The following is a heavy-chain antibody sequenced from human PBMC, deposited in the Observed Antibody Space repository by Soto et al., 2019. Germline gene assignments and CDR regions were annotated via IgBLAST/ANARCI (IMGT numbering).Heavy chain of an antibody. V-gene: IGHV3-23*01. CDR3: AKGWADPFHY. D-gene: IGHD3-16*01. J-gene: IGHJ4*01. CDR1: GFTFSSYA. Sequence: EVQLLESGGGLVQPGGSLRLSCAASGFTFSSYAMSWVRQAPGKGLVWVSAISGSGGSTYYADSVKGRFTISRHNSKNSLYLQMNSLRGEDTAVYYCAKGWADPFHYWVHGPLVTVSS. CDR2: ISGSGGST.